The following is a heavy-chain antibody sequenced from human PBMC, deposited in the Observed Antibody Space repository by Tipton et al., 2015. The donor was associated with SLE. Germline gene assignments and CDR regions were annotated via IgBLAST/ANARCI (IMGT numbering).Heavy chain of an antibody. V-gene: IGHV3-30*02. CDR3: GGEYSYGYYYYYGTEV. D-gene: IGHD3-16*01. CDR1: GFSFSRYG. CDR2: IQYDGKNK. J-gene: IGHJ6*02. Sequence: SLRLSCGASGFSFSRYGMHWVRQAPGKGLEWVAFIQYDGKNKHYADSVKGRFTISRDNSENRLYLQMDSLRVEDAAVYYCGGEYSYGYYYYYGTEVWGQGTTVTV.